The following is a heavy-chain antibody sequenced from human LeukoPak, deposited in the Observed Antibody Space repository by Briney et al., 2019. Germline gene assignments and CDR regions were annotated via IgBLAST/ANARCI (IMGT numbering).Heavy chain of an antibody. CDR3: ALDYGDYPGAFDI. CDR2: IYSGGST. CDR1: GFTVGSNY. Sequence: GGSLRLSCAASGFTVGSNYMSWVRQAPGKGLEWVSVIYSGGSTYYADSVKGRFTISRDNSKNTLYLQMNSLRAEDTAVYCCALDYGDYPGAFDIWGQGTMVTVSS. J-gene: IGHJ3*02. V-gene: IGHV3-53*01. D-gene: IGHD4-17*01.